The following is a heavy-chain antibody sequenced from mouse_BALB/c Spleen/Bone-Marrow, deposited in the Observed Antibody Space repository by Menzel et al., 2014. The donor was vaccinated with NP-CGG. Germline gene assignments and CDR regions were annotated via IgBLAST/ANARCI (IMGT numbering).Heavy chain of an antibody. J-gene: IGHJ3*01. V-gene: IGHV1S56*01. CDR2: IYPGDGST. CDR1: GYTFTSYY. D-gene: IGHD2-2*01. Sequence: QVQLQQSGPELVKPGASVKMSCKASGYTFTSYYIHWAKQRPGQGLEWIGWIYPGDGSTKYNEKFKGKTTLTADKSSSTAYMLRSSLTSEDSAIYFCAICYGYDEFAYWGQGTLVTVSA. CDR3: AICYGYDEFAY.